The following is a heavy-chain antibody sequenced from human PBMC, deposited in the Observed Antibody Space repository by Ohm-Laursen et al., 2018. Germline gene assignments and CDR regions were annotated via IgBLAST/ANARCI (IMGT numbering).Heavy chain of an antibody. CDR3: ARYNIGSWFDP. J-gene: IGHJ5*02. Sequence: TLSLTCAVSGYSISIGYYWSWIRQPAGKGLEWIGRIYASGTTYYNPSLTSRVTMSLDTSKNQFSLKLSSVTAADTAVYYCARYNIGSWFDPWGQGTLVTVPS. CDR2: IYASGTT. D-gene: IGHD5-12*01. V-gene: IGHV4-59*10. CDR1: GYSISIGYY.